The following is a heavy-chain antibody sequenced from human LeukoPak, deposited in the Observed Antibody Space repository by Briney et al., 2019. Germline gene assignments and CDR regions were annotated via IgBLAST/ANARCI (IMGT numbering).Heavy chain of an antibody. Sequence: QTGGSLRLSCEASGFTFSHIGMAWVRQAPGKGLEWVSSIHPNGVNTHYADSVRGRFTISRDNSKNTLFLQMNSLRVEDTATYYCAKALYDSPLTGDPWGQGTLDTVSS. V-gene: IGHV3-23*01. D-gene: IGHD3-22*01. CDR2: IHPNGVNT. CDR3: AKALYDSPLTGDP. CDR1: GFTFSHIG. J-gene: IGHJ5*02.